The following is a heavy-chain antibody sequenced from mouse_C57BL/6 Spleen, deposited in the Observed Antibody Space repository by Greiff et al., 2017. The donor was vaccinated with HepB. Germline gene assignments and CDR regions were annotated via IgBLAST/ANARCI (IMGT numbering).Heavy chain of an antibody. Sequence: VQLQESGAELVRPGASVKLSCKASGYTFTDYYINWVKQRPGQGLEWIARIYPGSGNTYYNEKFKGKATLTAEKSSSTAYMQLSSLTSEDSAVYFCAREKGYDYDGGAFDYWGQGTTLTVSS. CDR1: GYTFTDYY. D-gene: IGHD2-4*01. V-gene: IGHV1-76*01. CDR2: IYPGSGNT. CDR3: AREKGYDYDGGAFDY. J-gene: IGHJ2*01.